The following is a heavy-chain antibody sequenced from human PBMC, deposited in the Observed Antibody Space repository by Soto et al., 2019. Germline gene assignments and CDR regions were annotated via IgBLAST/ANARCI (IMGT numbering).Heavy chain of an antibody. V-gene: IGHV4-31*03. CDR1: GGSISSGGYY. CDR3: ARGYSSGWYSN. Sequence: SETLSLTCTVSGGSISSGGYYWSWIRQHPGKGLEWIGYIYYSGSTYYNPSLKSRVTISVDTSKNQFSLKLSSVTAADTAVYYCARGYSSGWYSNWGQGTLVTVSS. D-gene: IGHD6-19*01. J-gene: IGHJ4*02. CDR2: IYYSGST.